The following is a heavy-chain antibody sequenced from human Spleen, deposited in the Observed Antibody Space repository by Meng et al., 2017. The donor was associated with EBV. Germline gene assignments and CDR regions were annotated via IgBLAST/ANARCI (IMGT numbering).Heavy chain of an antibody. D-gene: IGHD3-22*01. V-gene: IGHV4-39*07. J-gene: IGHJ4*02. CDR3: ARVVMAPGGYYYALDY. Sequence: QARQQEAGPELVKPSEALSRSCTVSGGSKSSRIYYWAGIRQPPGKGLEWIGNIYYSGSTYYKSSLKSRVAISIDTSKNQFSLNVSSATAADTAVYYCARVVMAPGGYYYALDYWGQGTLVTVSS. CDR2: IYYSGST. CDR1: GGSKSSRIYY.